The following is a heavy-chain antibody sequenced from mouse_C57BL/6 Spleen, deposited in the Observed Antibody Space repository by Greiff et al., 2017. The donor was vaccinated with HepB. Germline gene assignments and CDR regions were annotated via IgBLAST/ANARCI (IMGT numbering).Heavy chain of an antibody. CDR1: GFTFSSYA. V-gene: IGHV5-4*01. Sequence: EVQLVQSGGGLVKPGGSLKLSCAASGFTFSSYAMPWVRQTPGKRLEWVATISDGGSYTYYPDNVKGRFTISRDNAKNNMYLQMSHLKSEDTAMYYCARDYDAYYFDYWGQGTTLTVSS. CDR2: ISDGGSYT. D-gene: IGHD2-3*01. CDR3: ARDYDAYYFDY. J-gene: IGHJ2*01.